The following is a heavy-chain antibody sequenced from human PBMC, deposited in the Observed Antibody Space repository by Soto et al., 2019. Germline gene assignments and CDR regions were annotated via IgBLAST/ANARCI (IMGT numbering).Heavy chain of an antibody. CDR1: GGSFSGYY. CDR3: ARVDYRDYYNWFDP. J-gene: IGHJ5*02. Sequence: PSETLSLTCAVYGGSFSGYYWSWIRQPPGKGLEWIGEINHSGSTNYNPSLKSRVTISVDTSKNQFSLRLSSVTAADTAVYYCARVDYRDYYNWFDPWGQAPLVTVSS. D-gene: IGHD4-17*01. V-gene: IGHV4-34*01. CDR2: INHSGST.